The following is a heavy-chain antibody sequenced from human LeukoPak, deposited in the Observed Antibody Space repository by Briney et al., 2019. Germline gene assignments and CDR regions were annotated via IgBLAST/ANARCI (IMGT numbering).Heavy chain of an antibody. V-gene: IGHV3-7*01. D-gene: IGHD3-22*01. CDR3: ARDLNYYDTTYDY. CDR1: GFTFSSYW. Sequence: GGSLRLSCAASGFTFSSYWMTWVRQAPGKGLEWVANIKQDGSEKYYVDSVKGRFSIFRDNAKNSLFLQMYSLRAEDTAVYYCARDLNYYDTTYDYWGQGTLVTVSS. J-gene: IGHJ4*02. CDR2: IKQDGSEK.